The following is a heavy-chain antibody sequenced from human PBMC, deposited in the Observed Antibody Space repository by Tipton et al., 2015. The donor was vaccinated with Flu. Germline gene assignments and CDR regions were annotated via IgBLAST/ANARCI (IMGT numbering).Heavy chain of an antibody. CDR3: ARDLWNDRRAYYYYGVDV. V-gene: IGHV4-59*12. CDR1: GGSISGYY. D-gene: IGHD1-1*01. J-gene: IGHJ6*02. CDR2: IHHSGST. Sequence: TLSLTCSVSGGSISGYYWSWIRQPPGKGLEWIGSIHHSGSTNYNPSLKSRVTISVDSSKNEFSLTLASLTAADTAVYYCARDLWNDRRAYYYYGVDVWGQGTTVTVSS.